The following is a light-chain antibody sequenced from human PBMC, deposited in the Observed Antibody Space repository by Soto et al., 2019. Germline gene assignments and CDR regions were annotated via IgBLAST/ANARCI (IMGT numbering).Light chain of an antibody. CDR1: QSISTS. V-gene: IGKV1-5*01. J-gene: IGKJ2*01. CDR2: NAS. Sequence: DIQMTQSPSTLSASVGDRVTITCRASQSISTSLAWYQQKPGKAPKFLIYNASSLESGVPLRFSGSGSGTEFTLTISSLQPDDFASYYCQQYNSDYSFGQGTKVDIK. CDR3: QQYNSDYS.